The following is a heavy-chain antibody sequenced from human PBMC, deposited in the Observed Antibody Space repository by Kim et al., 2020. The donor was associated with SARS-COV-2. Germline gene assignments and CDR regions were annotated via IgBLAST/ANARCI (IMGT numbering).Heavy chain of an antibody. V-gene: IGHV6-1*01. CDR1: GDSVSSDSAA. CDR2: TYYKSKWYN. Sequence: SQTLSLTCVISGDSVSSDSAARNWIRQSPSRGLEWLGRTYYKSKWYNDYAVSVKSRITINSDTSNNQFSLHLNSVTPEDTAVYYCARLRDGIWADSWGPGTLVTVSS. CDR3: ARLRDGIWADS. D-gene: IGHD3-10*01. J-gene: IGHJ5*01.